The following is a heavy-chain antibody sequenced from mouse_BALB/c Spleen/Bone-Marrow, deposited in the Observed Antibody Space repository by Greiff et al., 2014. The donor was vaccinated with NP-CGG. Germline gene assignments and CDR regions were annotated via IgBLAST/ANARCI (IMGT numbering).Heavy chain of an antibody. CDR1: GYRFTSYY. V-gene: IGHV1-66*01. CDR3: ARGKDAMDY. J-gene: IGHJ4*01. Sequence: QVQLQQSGPGLVKPGASVKISCKASGYRFTSYYIHWVKQRPGQGLEWIGWVFPVSVNNKYNEKFKGKATLTADTSSSTAYMQLSSLTSEDSAVYFCARGKDAMDYWGQGTSVTVSS. CDR2: VFPVSVNN.